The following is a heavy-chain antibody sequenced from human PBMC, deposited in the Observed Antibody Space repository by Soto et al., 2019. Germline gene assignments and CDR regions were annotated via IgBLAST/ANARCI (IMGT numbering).Heavy chain of an antibody. CDR1: GFTFSSYS. D-gene: IGHD7-27*01. CDR2: ISISSSDI. J-gene: IGHJ6*03. V-gene: IGHV3-21*01. Sequence: GGSLRLSCAASGFTFSSYSMNWVRQAPGKGLEWVSSISISSSDIYYADSVKGRFTISRDNAKNSLYLQMNSLRAEDTTVYSCAREGLGTRCYYYMDDWGKGTTVTVSS. CDR3: AREGLGTRCYYYMDD.